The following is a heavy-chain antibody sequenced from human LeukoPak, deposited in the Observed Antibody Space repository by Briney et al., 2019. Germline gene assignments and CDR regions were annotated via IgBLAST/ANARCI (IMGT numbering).Heavy chain of an antibody. CDR1: GFTFGSYY. J-gene: IGHJ3*02. V-gene: IGHV3-7*01. CDR2: IKEDGSET. D-gene: IGHD6-19*01. Sequence: PGGSLRLSCAASGFTFGSYYMTWVRQAPGKGLEWVANIKEDGSETYYVDSVKGRFTISRDNAKNSLYLQMNSLRAEDTAVYYCARDAFGRAVAGLNAFDIWGQGTMVTVSS. CDR3: ARDAFGRAVAGLNAFDI.